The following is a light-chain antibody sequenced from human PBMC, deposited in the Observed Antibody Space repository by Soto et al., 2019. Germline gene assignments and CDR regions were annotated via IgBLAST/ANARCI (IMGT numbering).Light chain of an antibody. Sequence: EIVLTQSPGTLSLSPGERATLSCRASQSVSNSHLAWYQQKPGQAPRLLIYDASNRATGIPDRFSGSGSGTDLTLTISRLEPEDFAVYYCQQYGSSPRYTFGQGTKLEIK. CDR3: QQYGSSPRYT. CDR1: QSVSNSH. V-gene: IGKV3-20*01. J-gene: IGKJ2*01. CDR2: DAS.